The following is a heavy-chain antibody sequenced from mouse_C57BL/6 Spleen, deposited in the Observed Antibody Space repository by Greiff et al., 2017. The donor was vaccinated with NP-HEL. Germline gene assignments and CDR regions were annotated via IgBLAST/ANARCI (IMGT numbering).Heavy chain of an antibody. J-gene: IGHJ2*01. CDR3: STGTPFDY. CDR2: IYPGDGDT. Sequence: LQESGPELVKPGASVKISCKASGYAFSSSWMNWVKQRPGKGLEWIGRIYPGDGDTNYNGKFKGKATLTADKSSSTAYMQLSSLTSEDSAVYFCSTGTPFDYWGQGTTLTVSS. V-gene: IGHV1-82*01. CDR1: GYAFSSSW. D-gene: IGHD4-1*01.